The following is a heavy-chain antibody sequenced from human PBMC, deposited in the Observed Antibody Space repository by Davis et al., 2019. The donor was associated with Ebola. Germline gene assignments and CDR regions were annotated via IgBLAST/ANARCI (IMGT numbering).Heavy chain of an antibody. V-gene: IGHV4-34*01. CDR1: GGSFSGYY. CDR3: ASHNYGGDSEFDN. D-gene: IGHD2-21*02. CDR2: IHYDGST. J-gene: IGHJ4*02. Sequence: PSETLSLTCAVYGGSFSGYYWSWIRQAPGKGLEWIGEIHYDGSTNYNPSRKSRVTILIDTSKNQFSLKLSSVTAADSAVYSCASHNYGGDSEFDNWGQGTLVNVSS.